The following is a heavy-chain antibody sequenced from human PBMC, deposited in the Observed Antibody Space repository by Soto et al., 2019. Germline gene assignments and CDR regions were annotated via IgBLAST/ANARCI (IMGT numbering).Heavy chain of an antibody. D-gene: IGHD3-16*01. CDR3: ARYDPIEYFQH. CDR2: ISSSSSYI. J-gene: IGHJ1*01. CDR1: GFTFSSYS. V-gene: IGHV3-21*01. Sequence: PGEALKISCAASGFTFSSYSMNWVRQAPGKGLEWVSSISSSSSYIYYADSVKGRFTISRDNAKNSLYLQMNSLRAEDTAVYYCARYDPIEYFQHWGQGTLVTVSS.